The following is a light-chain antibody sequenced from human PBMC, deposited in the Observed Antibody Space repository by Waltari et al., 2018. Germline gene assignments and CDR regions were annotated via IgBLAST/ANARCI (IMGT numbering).Light chain of an antibody. Sequence: QSALTQPASVSGSPGQSITISCTGTSSDVGGHNHVSWYQQHPGQAPKLLIYDVSKWPSGGSVRFSGSKSGNTASLTIFGLQAEDEADYYCNSYTSSTTWVFGGGTRVTVL. CDR1: SSDVGGHNH. J-gene: IGLJ3*02. V-gene: IGLV2-14*03. CDR2: DVS. CDR3: NSYTSSTTWV.